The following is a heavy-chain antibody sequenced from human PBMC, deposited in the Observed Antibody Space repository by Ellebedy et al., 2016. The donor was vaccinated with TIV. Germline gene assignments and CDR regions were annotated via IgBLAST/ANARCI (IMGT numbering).Heavy chain of an antibody. D-gene: IGHD6-19*01. CDR2: IFSSGST. V-gene: IGHV4-59*01. CDR3: ARTIAVAGTFSFDY. CDR1: GGSISNYY. J-gene: IGHJ4*02. Sequence: SETLSLTCTVSGGSISNYYWSWIRQSPGKGLEWIGYIFSSGSTHYNPSLKSRVTISVDTSKNQFSLKLSSVTAADTAMYFCARTIAVAGTFSFDYWGQGTLVTVSS.